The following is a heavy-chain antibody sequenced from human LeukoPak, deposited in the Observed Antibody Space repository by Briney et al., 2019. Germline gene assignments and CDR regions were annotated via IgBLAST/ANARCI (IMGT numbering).Heavy chain of an antibody. V-gene: IGHV4-4*07. J-gene: IGHJ5*02. D-gene: IGHD3-3*02. CDR2: IYTSGST. CDR1: GGSISSYY. CDR3: ARAIFGVVTPSSWFDP. Sequence: PSETLSLTCTVSGGSISSYYWSWIRQPAGKGLEWIGRIYTSGSTNYNPSLKSRVTMSVDTSKNQPSLKLSPVTAADTAVYYCARAIFGVVTPSSWFDPWGQGTLVTVSS.